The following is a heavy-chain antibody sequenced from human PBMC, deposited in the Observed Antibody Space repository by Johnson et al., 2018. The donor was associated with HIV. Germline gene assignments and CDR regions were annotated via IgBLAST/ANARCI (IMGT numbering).Heavy chain of an antibody. CDR2: ISWNSDNK. V-gene: IGHV3-9*01. Sequence: VQLVESGGGLVQPGRSVRLSCAASGFTFDDYAMHWVRQAPGKGLEWVSGISWNSDNKGHADSVKGRFTISRDNAKNSLYLQMNSLRAEDTAVYYCATGRESVWGKGT. D-gene: IGHD3-10*01. CDR1: GFTFDDYA. J-gene: IGHJ6*03. CDR3: ATGRESV.